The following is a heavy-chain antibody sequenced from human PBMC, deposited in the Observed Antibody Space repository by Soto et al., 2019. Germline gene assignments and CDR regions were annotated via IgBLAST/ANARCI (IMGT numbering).Heavy chain of an antibody. V-gene: IGHV3-23*01. CDR1: GFTFSSYA. CDR3: AKDRLVQWLGPGAFDI. CDR2: ISGSGGST. Sequence: QPGGSLRLSCAASGFTFSSYAMSWVRQAPGKGLEWVSAISGSGGSTYYADSVKGRFTISRDNSKNTLYLQMNSLRAEDTAVYYCAKDRLVQWLGPGAFDIWGQGTMVTVSS. J-gene: IGHJ3*02. D-gene: IGHD6-19*01.